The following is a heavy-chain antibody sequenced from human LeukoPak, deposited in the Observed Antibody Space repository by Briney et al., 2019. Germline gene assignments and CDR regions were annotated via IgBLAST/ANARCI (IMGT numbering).Heavy chain of an antibody. V-gene: IGHV3-30*18. CDR3: AKDLGIAAAGTVY. CDR1: GFTFSSYG. D-gene: IGHD6-13*01. Sequence: GGSLRLSCAASGFTFSSYGMHWVRQAPGKGLEWVAVISYDGSNKYYADSVKGRFTISRDNSKNTLYLQMNSLRAEDTAVYYCAKDLGIAAAGTVYWGQGTLVTVSS. CDR2: ISYDGSNK. J-gene: IGHJ4*02.